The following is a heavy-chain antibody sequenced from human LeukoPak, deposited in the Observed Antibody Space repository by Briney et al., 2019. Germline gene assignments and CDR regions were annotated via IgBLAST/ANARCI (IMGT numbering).Heavy chain of an antibody. J-gene: IGHJ5*02. Sequence: ASVKVSCKASGGTFSSYAISWVRQAPGQGLEWMGGIIPIFGTANYAQKFQGRVTITTDESTSTVYMELRSLRSDDTAVYYCARDPRGSGSENWFDPWGQGTLVTVSS. CDR3: ARDPRGSGSENWFDP. CDR2: IIPIFGTA. D-gene: IGHD3-10*01. V-gene: IGHV1-69*05. CDR1: GGTFSSYA.